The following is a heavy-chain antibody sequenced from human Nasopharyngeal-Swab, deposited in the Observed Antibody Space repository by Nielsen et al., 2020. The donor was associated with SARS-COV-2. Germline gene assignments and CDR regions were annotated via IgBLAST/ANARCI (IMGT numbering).Heavy chain of an antibody. J-gene: IGHJ6*02. Sequence: VRQAPGKGLEWVAVISYDGSNKYYADSVKGRFTISRDNSKNTLYLQMNSLRAEDTAVYYCARPHSGSYFHGMDVWGQGTTVTVSS. V-gene: IGHV3-30-3*01. CDR2: ISYDGSNK. D-gene: IGHD1-26*01. CDR3: ARPHSGSYFHGMDV.